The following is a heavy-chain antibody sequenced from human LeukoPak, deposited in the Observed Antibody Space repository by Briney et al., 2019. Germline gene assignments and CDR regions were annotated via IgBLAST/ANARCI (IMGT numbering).Heavy chain of an antibody. D-gene: IGHD5-24*01. V-gene: IGHV3-48*01. CDR3: VRDRTLGVRDGFILA. CDR1: GFTFSAYN. Sequence: GGSLRLSCAASGFTFSAYNMIWVRQAPGKGLEWLSYISGSSSAIYYADSVQGRFTISRDNVKNSLSLQMSSLRVEDTAVYYCVRDRTLGVRDGFILAWGQGTLVTVSS. CDR2: ISGSSSAI. J-gene: IGHJ5*02.